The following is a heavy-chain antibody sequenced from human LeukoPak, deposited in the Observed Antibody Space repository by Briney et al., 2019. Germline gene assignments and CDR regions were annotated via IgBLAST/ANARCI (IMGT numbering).Heavy chain of an antibody. CDR3: AREAAAGIFDY. CDR1: GFTVSSNY. CDR2: ISSSSSYI. D-gene: IGHD6-13*01. J-gene: IGHJ4*02. Sequence: GGSLRLSCAASGFTVSSNYMSWVRQAPGKGLEWVSSISSSSSYIYYADSVKGRFTISRDNAKNSLYLQMNSLRAEDTAVYYCAREAAAGIFDYWGQGTLVTVSS. V-gene: IGHV3-21*01.